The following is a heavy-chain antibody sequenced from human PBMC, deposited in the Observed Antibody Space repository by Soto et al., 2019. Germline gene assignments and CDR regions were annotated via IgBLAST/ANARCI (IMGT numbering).Heavy chain of an antibody. CDR3: AKDMSSTTVVITAIPIFDY. Sequence: PGGSLRLSCAASGFTFRNYVFSWVRQAPGKGLEWVSAITSSGNITEYADSVRGRFTTSRDNSQSTVYLDMNSLTAEDTAIYYCAKDMSSTTVVITAIPIFDYWGQGSQVTVSS. D-gene: IGHD2-21*02. CDR1: GFTFRNYV. J-gene: IGHJ4*02. CDR2: ITSSGNIT. V-gene: IGHV3-23*01.